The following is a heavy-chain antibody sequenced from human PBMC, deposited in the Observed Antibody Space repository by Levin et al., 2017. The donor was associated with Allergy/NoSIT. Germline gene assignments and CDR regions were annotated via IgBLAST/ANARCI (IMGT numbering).Heavy chain of an antibody. J-gene: IGHJ4*02. Sequence: ASVKVSCKASGFTFTSYYMHWVRQAPGQGLEWMGIINPSGGSTSYAQKFQGRVTMTWDTSTSTLHMELSSLRSEDTAVYYCARADYGDYGLDYWGQGTLVTVSS. CDR1: GFTFTSYY. V-gene: IGHV1-46*01. D-gene: IGHD4-17*01. CDR3: ARADYGDYGLDY. CDR2: INPSGGST.